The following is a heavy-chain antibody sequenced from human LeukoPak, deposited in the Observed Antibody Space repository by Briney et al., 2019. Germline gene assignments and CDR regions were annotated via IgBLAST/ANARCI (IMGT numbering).Heavy chain of an antibody. CDR1: GFTFSSYG. J-gene: IGHJ6*02. D-gene: IGHD3-22*01. V-gene: IGHV3-33*01. Sequence: GRSLRLSCAASGFTFSSYGMHWVRQAPGKGLEWVAVIWYDGSNKYYADSVKGRFTISRDNSKNTLYLQMNSLRAEDTAVYYCARDRGASVYYDSSGLTYYYYYGMDVWGQGTTVTVSS. CDR2: IWYDGSNK. CDR3: ARDRGASVYYDSSGLTYYYYYGMDV.